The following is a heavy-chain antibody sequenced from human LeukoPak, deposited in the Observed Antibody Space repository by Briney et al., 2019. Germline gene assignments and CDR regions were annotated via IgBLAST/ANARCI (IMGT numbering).Heavy chain of an antibody. Sequence: PSETLSLTCAVSGYSISSGYYWGWIRQPPGKGLEWIGSIYHSGSTYYNPSLKSRVTISVDTSKNQFSLKLSSVTAADTAVYYCARLGGDGYNRDFDHWGQGTLVTVSS. V-gene: IGHV4-38-2*01. J-gene: IGHJ4*02. D-gene: IGHD5-24*01. CDR1: GYSISSGYY. CDR2: IYHSGST. CDR3: ARLGGDGYNRDFDH.